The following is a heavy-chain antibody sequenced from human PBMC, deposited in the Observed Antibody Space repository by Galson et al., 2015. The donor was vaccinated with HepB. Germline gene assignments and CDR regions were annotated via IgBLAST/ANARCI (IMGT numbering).Heavy chain of an antibody. CDR1: GFTVSRNY. Sequence: SLRLSCAASGFTVSRNYMGWVRQAPGKGLEWVSVIYSGGSTYYAGSVKGRFTISRDNSKNTLYLQMNSLRAEDTAVYYCARDTGVGYFDLWGRGTLVTVSS. D-gene: IGHD3-10*01. J-gene: IGHJ2*01. CDR2: IYSGGST. V-gene: IGHV3-66*01. CDR3: ARDTGVGYFDL.